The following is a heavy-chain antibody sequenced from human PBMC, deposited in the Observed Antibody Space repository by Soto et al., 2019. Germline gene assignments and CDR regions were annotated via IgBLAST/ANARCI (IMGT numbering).Heavy chain of an antibody. CDR1: GGSISNYY. D-gene: IGHD1-26*01. CDR3: ARQGYGALHGLVDL. J-gene: IGHJ6*02. Sequence: SETLSLTCTVSGGSISNYYWSWFRQTPGKGLEWIGYVHDSWGSNYNPSLKSRVAISLDTSKSQFSLKLTSVTATDTAVYYCARQGYGALHGLVDLWGQGTTVTVAS. V-gene: IGHV4-59*08. CDR2: VHDSWGS.